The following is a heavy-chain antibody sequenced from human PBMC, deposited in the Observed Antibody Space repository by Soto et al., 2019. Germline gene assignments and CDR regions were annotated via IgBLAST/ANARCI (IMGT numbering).Heavy chain of an antibody. Sequence: ASETLSLTCTVSGGSISSSSYYWGWIRQPPGKGLEWIGSIYYSGSTYYNPSLKSRVTISVDTSKNQFSLKLSSVTAADTAVYYCARTYYDFWSGYYNYYYGMDVWGQGTTVTVSS. V-gene: IGHV4-39*01. CDR2: IYYSGST. J-gene: IGHJ6*02. D-gene: IGHD3-3*01. CDR3: ARTYYDFWSGYYNYYYGMDV. CDR1: GGSISSSSYY.